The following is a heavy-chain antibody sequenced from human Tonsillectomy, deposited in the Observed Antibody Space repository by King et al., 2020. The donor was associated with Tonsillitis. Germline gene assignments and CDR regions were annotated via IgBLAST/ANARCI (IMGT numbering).Heavy chain of an antibody. D-gene: IGHD3-10*01. CDR3: ARREVRGVPDY. CDR2: INPADSDT. J-gene: IGHJ4*02. V-gene: IGHV5-51*01. Sequence: VQLVESGAEVKKPGESLMISCKASGYSFSNYWIGWVRQMPGKGLEWMGIINPADSDTRYSPSFQGQVTVTADKSTSIAYLEWSSLKASDPAIYYCARREVRGVPDYWGQGTLVTVSS. CDR1: GYSFSNYW.